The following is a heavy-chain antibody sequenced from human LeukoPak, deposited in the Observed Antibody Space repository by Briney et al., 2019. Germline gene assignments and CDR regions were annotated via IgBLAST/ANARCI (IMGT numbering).Heavy chain of an antibody. CDR3: ARAGYSYGTGYYFDY. D-gene: IGHD5-18*01. J-gene: IGHJ4*02. CDR2: IYYPVAT. Sequence: GYIYYPVATYYPPSLKSRVTLSLDTSKTQFSLKLSSVTAADAAVYYCARAGYSYGTGYYFDYWGQGALVX. V-gene: IGHV4-59*01.